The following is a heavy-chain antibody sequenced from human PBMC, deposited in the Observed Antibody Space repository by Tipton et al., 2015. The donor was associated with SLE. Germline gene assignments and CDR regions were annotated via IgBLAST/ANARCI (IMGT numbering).Heavy chain of an antibody. CDR1: GFTFSSYA. Sequence: LRLSCAASGFTFSSYAMSWIRQPPGKGLEWIGYIYYSGSTNYNPSLKSRVTISVDTSKNQFSLKLSSVTAADTAVYYCARDNPRGDAFDIWGQGTMVTVSS. V-gene: IGHV4-59*01. CDR3: ARDNPRGDAFDI. CDR2: IYYSGST. J-gene: IGHJ3*02. D-gene: IGHD1-14*01.